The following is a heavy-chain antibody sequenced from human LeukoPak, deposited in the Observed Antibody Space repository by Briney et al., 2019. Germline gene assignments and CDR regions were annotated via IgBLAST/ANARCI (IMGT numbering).Heavy chain of an antibody. D-gene: IGHD5-18*01. V-gene: IGHV1-24*01. J-gene: IGHJ4*02. CDR2: SDPEDGER. CDR1: GKTLSDLS. CDR3: VTGFTTMAVDYFDY. Sequence: ASVKVSCKVSGKTLSDLSIHWLRQPPGKGLEWLGGSDPEDGERIYAQMFQGRVTITEDTSIDTAYMELSSLRSEDTAVYYCVTGFTTMAVDYFDYWGQGTLVTVSS.